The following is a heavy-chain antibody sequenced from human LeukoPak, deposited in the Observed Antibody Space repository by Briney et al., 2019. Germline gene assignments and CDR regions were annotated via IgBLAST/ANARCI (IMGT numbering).Heavy chain of an antibody. J-gene: IGHJ4*02. D-gene: IGHD5-12*01. V-gene: IGHV4-34*01. CDR1: GGSFSGYY. CDR2: INHSGST. Sequence: SETLSLTCAVYGGSFSGYYWSWIRQPPGKGLEWIGEINHSGSTNYNPSLKSRVTISVDTSRNQFSLKLSSVTAADTAVYYCARDGYSGSSLFDYWGRGALVTVSS. CDR3: ARDGYSGSSLFDY.